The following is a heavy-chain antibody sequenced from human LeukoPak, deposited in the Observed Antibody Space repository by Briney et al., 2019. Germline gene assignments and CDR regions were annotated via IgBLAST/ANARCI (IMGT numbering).Heavy chain of an antibody. Sequence: SETLSLTCTVSGGSISSSGYYWSWMRQPPGKGLEWIGSIYYSGSTYYNPSLKSRDTISVDTSKNQFSLKRSSVTAADTAVYYCARLGYGDSSQAGYFDYWGQGTLVTVSS. CDR2: IYYSGST. CDR3: ARLGYGDSSQAGYFDY. D-gene: IGHD4-17*01. CDR1: GGSISSSGYY. J-gene: IGHJ4*02. V-gene: IGHV4-39*01.